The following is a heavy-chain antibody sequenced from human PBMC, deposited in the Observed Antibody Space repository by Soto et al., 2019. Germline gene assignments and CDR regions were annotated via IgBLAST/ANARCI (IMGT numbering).Heavy chain of an antibody. CDR2: IYYSGST. Sequence: SETLSLTCTVSGGSVSSGSYYWSWIRQPPGKGLEWIGYIYYSGSTNYNPSLKSRVTISVDTSKNQFSLKLSSVTAADTAVYYCARMYYDFWSANYYYYGMDVWGQGTTVTVSS. CDR3: ARMYYDFWSANYYYYGMDV. CDR1: GGSVSSGSYY. D-gene: IGHD3-3*01. J-gene: IGHJ6*02. V-gene: IGHV4-61*01.